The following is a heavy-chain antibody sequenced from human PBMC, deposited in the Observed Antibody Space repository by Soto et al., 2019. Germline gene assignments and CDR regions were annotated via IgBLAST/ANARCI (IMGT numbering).Heavy chain of an antibody. J-gene: IGHJ4*02. CDR1: GSSINSSGYY. CDR3: ARLPSRHLVDY. V-gene: IGHV4-39*01. Sequence: SETLSLTCTVSGSSINSSGYYWGWIRQPPGKGLEWIGSMFYGVSTYYNPSLKSRVTVSVDTSKNQFSLTLRSVTAADTAVYYCARLPSRHLVDYWGQGTLVIVSS. CDR2: MFYGVST. D-gene: IGHD3-3*02.